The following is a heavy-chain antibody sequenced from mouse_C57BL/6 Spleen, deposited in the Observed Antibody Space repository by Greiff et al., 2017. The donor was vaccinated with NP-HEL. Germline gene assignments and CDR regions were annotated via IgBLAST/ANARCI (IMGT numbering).Heavy chain of an antibody. CDR3: ASWGSSQYYFDY. Sequence: EVQLQQSGPELVKPGASVKISCKASGYTFTDYYMNWVKQSHGKSLEWIGDINPNNGGTSYNQKFKGKATLTVDKSSSTAYMELRSLTSEDSAVYYCASWGSSQYYFDYWGQGTTLTVSS. D-gene: IGHD1-1*01. CDR2: INPNNGGT. CDR1: GYTFTDYY. V-gene: IGHV1-26*01. J-gene: IGHJ2*01.